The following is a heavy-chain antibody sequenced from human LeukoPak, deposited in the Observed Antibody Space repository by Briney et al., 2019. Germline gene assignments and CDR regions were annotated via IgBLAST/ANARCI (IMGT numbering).Heavy chain of an antibody. J-gene: IGHJ4*02. CDR1: GFTFDDYA. Sequence: GGSLRLSCAASGFTFDDYAMHWVRQAPGKGLEWVSGISWNSGSIGYADSVKGRFTISRDNSKNTLYLQMNSLRAEDTAVYYCAKGGSGQLLPFDYWGQGTLVTVSS. CDR2: ISWNSGSI. D-gene: IGHD2-15*01. CDR3: AKGGSGQLLPFDY. V-gene: IGHV3-9*01.